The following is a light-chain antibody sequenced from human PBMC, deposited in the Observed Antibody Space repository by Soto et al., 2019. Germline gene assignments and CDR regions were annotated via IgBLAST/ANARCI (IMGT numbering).Light chain of an antibody. V-gene: IGKV3-15*01. CDR3: QQYNDWPLT. CDR2: GAS. CDR1: QTVGSN. J-gene: IGKJ1*01. Sequence: ETVMTQSPATLSVSPGERATLSCRASQTVGSNLAWYQQTPGRAPRLLIYGASTRATGIPARFSGGGSGTEFTLTISRLQSEDFAVYYCQQYNDWPLTFGQGTKVEI.